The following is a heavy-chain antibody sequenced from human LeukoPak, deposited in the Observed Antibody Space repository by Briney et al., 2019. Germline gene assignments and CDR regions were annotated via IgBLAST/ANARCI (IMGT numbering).Heavy chain of an antibody. V-gene: IGHV4-39*01. J-gene: IGHJ4*02. CDR2: IYYSGST. CDR3: ASALWFGELYWDY. D-gene: IGHD3-10*01. Sequence: KPSETLSLTCTVSGGSISSSSYYWGWIRQPPGKGLEWIGSIYYSGSTYYNPSLKSRVTISVDTSKNQFSLKLSSVTAADTAMYYCASALWFGELYWDYWGQGTLVTVSS. CDR1: GGSISSSSYY.